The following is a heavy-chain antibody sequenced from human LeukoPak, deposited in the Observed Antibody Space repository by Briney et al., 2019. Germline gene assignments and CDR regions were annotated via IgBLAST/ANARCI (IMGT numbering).Heavy chain of an antibody. D-gene: IGHD1-14*01. J-gene: IGHJ4*02. CDR3: AKASRTGHYMDY. CDR1: GFTFSSYS. V-gene: IGHV3-21*01. CDR2: ISSSSSYI. Sequence: GGSLRLSCAASGFTFSSYSMNWVRQAPGKGLEWVSSISSSSSYIYYADSVKGRFTISRDNSKNTLYLQMNSLRAEDTTVYYCAKASRTGHYMDYWGQGTLVTVSS.